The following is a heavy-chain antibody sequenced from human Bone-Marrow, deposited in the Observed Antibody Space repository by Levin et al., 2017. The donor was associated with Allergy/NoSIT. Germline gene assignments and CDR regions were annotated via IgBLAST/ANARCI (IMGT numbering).Heavy chain of an antibody. Sequence: PSETLSLTCTVSGGSIYNHDYYWAWVRQRPGKGLEWIASSYYTGTTYYKPSLESRVTISVDTSKNQFSLRLNSVTAADTALYFCARETLYTDSYFHSFDLWGQGTTVTVSS. D-gene: IGHD2/OR15-2a*01. CDR2: SYYTGTT. J-gene: IGHJ3*01. V-gene: IGHV4-39*07. CDR3: ARETLYTDSYFHSFDL. CDR1: GGSIYNHDYY.